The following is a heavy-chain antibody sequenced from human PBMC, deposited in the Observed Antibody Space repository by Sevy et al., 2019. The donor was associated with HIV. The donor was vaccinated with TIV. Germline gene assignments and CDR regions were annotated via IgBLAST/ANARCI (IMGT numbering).Heavy chain of an antibody. CDR2: IKSKSDGGTT. D-gene: IGHD2-8*02. CDR1: GFTFSYAG. V-gene: IGHV3-15*01. J-gene: IGHJ6*02. Sequence: GGSLRLSCAASGFTFSYAGMSWVRQAPGKGLEWVGGIKSKSDGGTTDYAATVKGRFTISRDDSKNTLYLQMKNLKTEDTAVYYCRTDPIIVPLVKDGMDVWGQGTTVTVSS. CDR3: RTDPIIVPLVKDGMDV.